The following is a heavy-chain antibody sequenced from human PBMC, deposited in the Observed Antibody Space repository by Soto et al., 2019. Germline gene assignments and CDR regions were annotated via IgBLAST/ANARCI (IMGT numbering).Heavy chain of an antibody. D-gene: IGHD3-10*01. Sequence: EVQLVESGGGSVQPGGSLRLSCAASGFTFNSYWVHWVRQVPGKGLVWLSRINMDGTRTNYADSVKGRFAISRDNAKNTVYLKMNSLGVEDSAAYYCARGGLGSYLLDYWDQGTLVSVSS. CDR2: INMDGTRT. J-gene: IGHJ4*02. V-gene: IGHV3-74*01. CDR1: GFTFNSYW. CDR3: ARGGLGSYLLDY.